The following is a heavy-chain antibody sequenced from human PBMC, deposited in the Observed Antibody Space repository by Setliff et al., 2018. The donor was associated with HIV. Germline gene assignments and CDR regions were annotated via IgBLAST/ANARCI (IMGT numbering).Heavy chain of an antibody. V-gene: IGHV4-38-2*02. CDR1: GYSVSSGYY. CDR3: ARDLHANYHVVEI. CDR2: IYYSGST. D-gene: IGHD2-15*01. Sequence: PSETLSLTCAVSGYSVSSGYYWGWIRQPPGKGLEWIASIYYSGSTYYAPSLKSRVTISVDTSKNQFSLKLTSVTAADTAVYFCARDLHANYHVVEIWGPGTMVTVSS. J-gene: IGHJ3*02.